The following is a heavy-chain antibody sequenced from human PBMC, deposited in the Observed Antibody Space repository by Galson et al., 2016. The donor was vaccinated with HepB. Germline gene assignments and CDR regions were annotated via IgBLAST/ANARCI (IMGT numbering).Heavy chain of an antibody. V-gene: IGHV3-74*01. J-gene: IGHJ5*02. Sequence: SLRLSCAASEFIFRGYWMQWVRQAPGKGLMWVARINGDGRVTVYGDSVKGRSTISRDNAKNTLHLQMNSLRVEDTAVYYCSRDRSFTADTWGQGTLVTVSS. CDR2: INGDGRVT. CDR3: SRDRSFTADT. D-gene: IGHD5-18*01. CDR1: EFIFRGYW.